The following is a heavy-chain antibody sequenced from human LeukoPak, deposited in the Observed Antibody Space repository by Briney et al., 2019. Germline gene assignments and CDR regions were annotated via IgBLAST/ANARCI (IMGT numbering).Heavy chain of an antibody. V-gene: IGHV4-59*01. CDR2: IYYSGST. Sequence: PSETLSLTCAVYGGSLSGYYWSWIRQPPGKGLEWIGYIYYSGSTNYNPSLKSRVTISVDTSKNQFSLKLSSVTAADTAVYYCARSRYYYYYYMDVWGKGTTVTVSS. D-gene: IGHD1-14*01. CDR3: ARSRYYYYYYMDV. CDR1: GGSLSGYY. J-gene: IGHJ6*03.